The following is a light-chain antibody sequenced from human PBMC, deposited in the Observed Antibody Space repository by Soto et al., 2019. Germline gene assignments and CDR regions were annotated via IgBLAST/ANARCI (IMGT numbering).Light chain of an antibody. J-gene: IGKJ5*01. Sequence: DIQMTQSPSSVSASVGDRVTITCRASQDISNSLAWYQQKPGAAPKLLMYAASSLQSGVPSRFSGSRSGTDFTLTISSLQPEDFATYYCQQANSFPITFGHGTRLDMK. V-gene: IGKV1-12*01. CDR1: QDISNS. CDR3: QQANSFPIT. CDR2: AAS.